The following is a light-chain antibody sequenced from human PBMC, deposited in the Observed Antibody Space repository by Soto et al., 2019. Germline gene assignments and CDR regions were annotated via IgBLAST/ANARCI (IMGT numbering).Light chain of an antibody. CDR1: SSDVGGYTY. Sequence: QSALTQPASVSGSPGQSITISCAGTSSDVGGYTYVSWYQQHPGKAPKLMIYDVSNRPSGVSNRFSGSKSGNTASLTISGLQSEDEADYYCTSYTSSSTSYVFGGGTKVTVL. CDR3: TSYTSSSTSYV. J-gene: IGLJ1*01. CDR2: DVS. V-gene: IGLV2-14*01.